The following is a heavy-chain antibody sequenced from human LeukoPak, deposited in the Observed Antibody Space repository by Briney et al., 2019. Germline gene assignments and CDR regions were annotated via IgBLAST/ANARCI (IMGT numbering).Heavy chain of an antibody. Sequence: ASVKVSCKASGYTFSKYYMHWVRQAPGQGLEWMGVINPSGGSTNYAQKFQGRVTMTRDTSTSTVYMELSSLTSEDTAVYYCARDKRGQGWLQFQYFQHWGQGTLVTVSS. CDR3: ARDKRGQGWLQFQYFQH. V-gene: IGHV1-46*01. D-gene: IGHD5-24*01. CDR1: GYTFSKYY. CDR2: INPSGGST. J-gene: IGHJ1*01.